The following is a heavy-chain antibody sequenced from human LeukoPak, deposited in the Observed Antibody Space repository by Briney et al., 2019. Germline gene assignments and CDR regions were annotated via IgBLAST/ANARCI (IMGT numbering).Heavy chain of an antibody. CDR3: AKDGDGYDSLGYGMDV. CDR2: ISYDGSNK. J-gene: IGHJ6*01. V-gene: IGHV3-30*18. Sequence: GRSLRLSCAASGFTFSSYGMHWVRQAPGKGLEWVAVISYDGSNKYYADSVKGRFTISRDNSKNTLYLQMNILRAEDQAVYYCAKDGDGYDSLGYGMDVWGQGATVTVSS. D-gene: IGHD5-12*01. CDR1: GFTFSSYG.